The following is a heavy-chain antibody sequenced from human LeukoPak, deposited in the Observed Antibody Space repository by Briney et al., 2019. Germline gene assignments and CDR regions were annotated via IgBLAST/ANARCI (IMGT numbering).Heavy chain of an antibody. V-gene: IGHV1-69*05. CDR1: GGTFKSYA. J-gene: IGHJ5*02. CDR3: ARGAHSGSYSSWFHP. Sequence: ASVKVSCKASGGTFKSYAITWVRQAPGQGLEWMGGINPMFAPARYAQNFQGRVTITTDESTSTAYMELSSLKSEDTAVYYCARGAHSGSYSSWFHPWGQGTLVTVSS. D-gene: IGHD3-10*01. CDR2: INPMFAPA.